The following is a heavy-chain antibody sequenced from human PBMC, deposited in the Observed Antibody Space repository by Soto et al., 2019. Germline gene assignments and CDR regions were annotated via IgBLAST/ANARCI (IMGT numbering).Heavy chain of an antibody. CDR2: ISAYNGNT. Sequence: GASVKGSCKASGYTFTSYGISWVRQAPGQGLEWMGWISAYNGNTNYAQKLQGRVTMTTDTSTSTAYMELRSLRSDDTAVYYCAGPLAYCGGDCSRTFYYYYYGMDVWGQGTTVTVSS. D-gene: IGHD2-21*02. J-gene: IGHJ6*02. V-gene: IGHV1-18*01. CDR3: AGPLAYCGGDCSRTFYYYYYGMDV. CDR1: GYTFTSYG.